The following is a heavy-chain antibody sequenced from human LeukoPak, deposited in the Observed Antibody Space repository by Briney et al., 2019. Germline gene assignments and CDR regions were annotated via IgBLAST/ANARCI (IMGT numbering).Heavy chain of an antibody. CDR1: GFTFSSYA. J-gene: IGHJ4*02. Sequence: GGSLRLSCAASGFTFSSYAMHWVRQAPGKGLEWVAVISYDGSNKYYADSVKGRFTISRDNSKNTLYLQMNSLRAEDTAVYYCARDSTIFGVVDATDYWGQGTLVTVSS. D-gene: IGHD3-3*01. CDR2: ISYDGSNK. V-gene: IGHV3-30*04. CDR3: ARDSTIFGVVDATDY.